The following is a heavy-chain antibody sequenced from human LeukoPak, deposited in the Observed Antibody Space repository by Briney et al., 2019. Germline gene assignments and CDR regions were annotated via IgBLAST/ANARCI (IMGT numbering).Heavy chain of an antibody. V-gene: IGHV4-59*08. CDR2: IYYSGST. Sequence: SETLSLTRTVSGGSISSYYWSWIRQPPGKGLEWIGYIYYSGSTNYNPSLKSRVTISVDTSKNQFSLKLSSVTAADTAVYYCAIHVGYHGSGSYYFDYWGQGTLVTVSS. CDR3: AIHVGYHGSGSYYFDY. D-gene: IGHD3-10*01. CDR1: GGSISSYY. J-gene: IGHJ4*02.